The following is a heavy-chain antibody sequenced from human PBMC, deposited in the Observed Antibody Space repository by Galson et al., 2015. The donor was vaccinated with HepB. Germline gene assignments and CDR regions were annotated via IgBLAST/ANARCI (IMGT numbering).Heavy chain of an antibody. V-gene: IGHV1-18*04. J-gene: IGHJ4*02. D-gene: IGHD3-16*01. CDR2: ISASNGVT. CDR1: GYTFGDYG. CDR3: ARDGGGKQVWPLYYFDS. Sequence: CKASGYTFGDYGVGWVRQAPGHGLEWMAWISASNGVTNYAENLQGRVTLTTDTSTSTAYMELRSLVSDDTAVYYCARDGGGKQVWPLYYFDSWGQGTLVTVSS.